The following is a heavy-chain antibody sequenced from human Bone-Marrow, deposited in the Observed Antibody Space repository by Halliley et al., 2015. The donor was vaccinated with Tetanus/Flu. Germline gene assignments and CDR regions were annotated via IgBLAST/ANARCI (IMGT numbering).Heavy chain of an antibody. Sequence: SGSSTYIAESVEGRFTISRDNSKSTVYLQMNSLTTEDTALYYCAKDRGRLISNMIVVAGGFDLWGRGTPVTVSS. D-gene: IGHD3-22*01. V-gene: IGHV3-23*01. CDR3: AKDRGRLISNMIVVAGGFDL. J-gene: IGHJ2*01. CDR2: SGSST.